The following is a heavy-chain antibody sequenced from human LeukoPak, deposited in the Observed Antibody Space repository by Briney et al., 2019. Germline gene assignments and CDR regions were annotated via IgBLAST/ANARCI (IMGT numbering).Heavy chain of an antibody. D-gene: IGHD3-22*01. Sequence: SETLSLTCTVSGGSISRYYWSWIRRPPGKGLEWIGYIYSNGSTNYNPSLKSRVTISVDTSKNQFSLKLSPVTTADTAVYYCARDHSDSSGYYFDYWGLGTLVTVSS. J-gene: IGHJ4*02. CDR3: ARDHSDSSGYYFDY. CDR2: IYSNGST. V-gene: IGHV4-59*01. CDR1: GGSISRYY.